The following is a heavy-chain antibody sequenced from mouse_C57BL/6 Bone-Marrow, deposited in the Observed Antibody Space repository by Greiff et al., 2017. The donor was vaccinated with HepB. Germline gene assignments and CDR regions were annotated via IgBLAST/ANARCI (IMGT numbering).Heavy chain of an antibody. J-gene: IGHJ2*01. CDR1: GYTFTDYY. D-gene: IGHD1-1*01. CDR2: INPNNGGT. V-gene: IGHV1-26*01. CDR3: ARRYYGGYYFDY. Sequence: VQLQQSGPELVKPGASVKISCKASGYTFTDYYMNWVKQSHGKSLEWIGDINPNNGGTSYNQKFKGKATLTVDKSSSTAYMELRSLTSEDSAVYYCARRYYGGYYFDYWGQGTTLTVSS.